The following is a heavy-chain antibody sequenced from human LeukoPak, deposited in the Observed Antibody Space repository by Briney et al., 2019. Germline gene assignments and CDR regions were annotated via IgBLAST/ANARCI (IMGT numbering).Heavy chain of an antibody. CDR2: IYYSGST. Sequence: PSETLSLTCTVSGGSISSGDYYWSWIRQPPGKGLEWIGYIYYSGSTYYNPSLKSRVTISVDTSKNQFSLKLSSVTAADTAVYYCARDGPYYYDSSGYFYWGQGTLVTVSS. V-gene: IGHV4-30-4*01. CDR3: ARDGPYYYDSSGYFY. J-gene: IGHJ4*02. D-gene: IGHD3-22*01. CDR1: GGSISSGDYY.